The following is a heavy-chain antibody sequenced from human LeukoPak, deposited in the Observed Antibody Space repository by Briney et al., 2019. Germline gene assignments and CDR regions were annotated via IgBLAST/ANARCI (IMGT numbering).Heavy chain of an antibody. CDR3: ARVRYCSGGSCPTHFDY. D-gene: IGHD2-15*01. CDR1: GFTFSDYY. Sequence: GGALRLSCAASGFTFSDYYMSWLRQAPGKGLEWVSYISSSSYTNYADSVKGRFTISRDNAKNSMYLQMNSLRAEDTAVYYCARVRYCSGGSCPTHFDYWGQGTLVTVSS. J-gene: IGHJ4*02. CDR2: ISSSSYT. V-gene: IGHV3-11*06.